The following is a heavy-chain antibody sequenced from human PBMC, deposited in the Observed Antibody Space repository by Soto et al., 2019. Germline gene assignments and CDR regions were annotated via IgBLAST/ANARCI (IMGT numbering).Heavy chain of an antibody. D-gene: IGHD6-13*01. Sequence: SGPTLVNPTQTLTLTCTFSGFSLSTSGMCVSWIRQPPGKALEWLALIDWDDDKYYSTSLKTRLTISKDTSKNQVVLTMTNMDPVDTATYYCARIRRSSFFNWFDPWGQGTLVTVSS. V-gene: IGHV2-70*01. CDR2: IDWDDDK. CDR3: ARIRRSSFFNWFDP. J-gene: IGHJ5*02. CDR1: GFSLSTSGMC.